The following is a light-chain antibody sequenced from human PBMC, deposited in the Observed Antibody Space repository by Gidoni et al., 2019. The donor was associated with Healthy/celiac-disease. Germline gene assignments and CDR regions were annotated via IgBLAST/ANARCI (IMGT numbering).Light chain of an antibody. CDR2: DAS. Sequence: EIALTQSLATLSLSPGERATLSCRARQSVSSYLAWYQQKPVQAPRLLIYDASDRATGIPARSSGSGSGTGIALTISSLGPEDFAVYYCQQRSSCPRGRTFGGGTKVEIK. J-gene: IGKJ4*01. CDR3: QQRSSCPRGRT. CDR1: QSVSSY. V-gene: IGKV3-11*01.